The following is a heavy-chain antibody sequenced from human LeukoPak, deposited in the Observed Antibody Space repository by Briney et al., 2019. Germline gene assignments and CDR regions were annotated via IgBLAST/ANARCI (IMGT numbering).Heavy chain of an antibody. CDR2: ISSSGSTI. J-gene: IGHJ4*02. CDR3: ARGKYSSSWPGDY. Sequence: GGSLRLSCAASGFTFSSYEMNWVRQAPGKGLEWVSYISSSGSTIYYADSVKGRFTISRDNAKNTLYLQMNSLRAEDTAVYYCARGKYSSSWPGDYWGQGTLLTVSS. CDR1: GFTFSSYE. D-gene: IGHD6-13*01. V-gene: IGHV3-48*03.